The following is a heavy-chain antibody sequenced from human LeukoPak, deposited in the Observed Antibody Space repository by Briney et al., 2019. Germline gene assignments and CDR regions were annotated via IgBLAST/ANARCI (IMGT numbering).Heavy chain of an antibody. D-gene: IGHD3-22*01. CDR2: ISVSGGSE. J-gene: IGHJ4*02. Sequence: GGSLRLSCVVSRLTFNSNAMYWVRQAPGKGLEWVSGISVSGGSEYYADSVKGRFSVSRDNSKHTVYLQMNSLRAEHTAVYFCASHARDYDSSGYFDSWGQGALVTVSS. CDR3: ASHARDYDSSGYFDS. V-gene: IGHV3-23*01. CDR1: RLTFNSNA.